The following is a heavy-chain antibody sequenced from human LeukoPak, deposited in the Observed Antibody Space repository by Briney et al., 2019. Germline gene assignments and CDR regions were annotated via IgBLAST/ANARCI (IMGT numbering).Heavy chain of an antibody. J-gene: IGHJ6*02. D-gene: IGHD3-10*01. V-gene: IGHV3-30-3*01. CDR3: SVGGSYFHGMDV. CDR2: ISYDGSNK. Sequence: PGGSLRLSCAASGFTFSSYAMPWVRQAPGKGLEWVAVISYDGSNKYYADSVKGRFTISRDNSKNTLYLQMNSLRAEDTAVYYCSVGGSYFHGMDVWGQGTTVTVSS. CDR1: GFTFSSYA.